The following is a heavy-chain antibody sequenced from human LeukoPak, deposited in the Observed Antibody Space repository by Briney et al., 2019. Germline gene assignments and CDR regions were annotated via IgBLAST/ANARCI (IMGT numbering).Heavy chain of an antibody. CDR1: GFTFSSYE. J-gene: IGHJ4*02. CDR2: ISSSGSTI. CDR3: ARVPFSGYYPYYFDY. D-gene: IGHD3-22*01. V-gene: IGHV3-48*03. Sequence: GGSLRLSCAASGFTFSSYEMNWVRQAPGKGLEWVSYISSSGSTIYYADSVKGRFTISRDNAKNSLYLQINSLRAEDTAVYYCARVPFSGYYPYYFDYWGQGTLVTVSS.